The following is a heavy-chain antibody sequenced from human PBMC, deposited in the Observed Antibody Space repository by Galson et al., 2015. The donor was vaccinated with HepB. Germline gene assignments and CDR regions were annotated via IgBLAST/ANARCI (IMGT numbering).Heavy chain of an antibody. CDR2: ISGSGGST. V-gene: IGHV3-23*01. CDR1: GFTFSSYA. D-gene: IGHD3-3*01. CDR3: AKVGLGTWVASYYFDY. J-gene: IGHJ4*02. Sequence: SLGLSCAASGFTFSSYAMSWVRQAPGKGLEWVSAISGSGGSTYYADSVKGRFTISRDNSKNTLYLQMNSLRAEDTAVYYCAKVGLGTWVASYYFDYWGQGALVTVSS.